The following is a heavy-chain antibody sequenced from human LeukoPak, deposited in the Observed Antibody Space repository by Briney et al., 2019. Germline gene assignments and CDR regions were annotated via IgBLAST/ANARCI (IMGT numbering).Heavy chain of an antibody. CDR2: IYYSGST. V-gene: IGHV4-30-4*08. J-gene: IGHJ6*03. Sequence: SETLSLTCTVSGGSISSGDYYWSWIRQLPGKGLEWIGYIYYSGSTYYNPSLKSRVTISVDTSKNQFSLKLSSVTAADTAVYYCARDNYYCSSTSCHMDVWGKGTTVTVSS. CDR1: GGSISSGDYY. D-gene: IGHD2-2*01. CDR3: ARDNYYCSSTSCHMDV.